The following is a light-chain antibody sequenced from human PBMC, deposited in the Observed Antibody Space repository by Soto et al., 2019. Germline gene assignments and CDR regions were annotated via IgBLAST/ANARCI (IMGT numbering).Light chain of an antibody. CDR1: QSFTSN. CDR3: QQYGSSSWT. Sequence: ERVMTQSPATLSLSPGERATLSCRASQSFTSNLAWYQQKPGQAPRLLIYGASTRATGIPARFSGSGSGTDFTLTISRLEPEDFAVYYCQQYGSSSWTFGQGTKVDIK. CDR2: GAS. J-gene: IGKJ1*01. V-gene: IGKV3-15*01.